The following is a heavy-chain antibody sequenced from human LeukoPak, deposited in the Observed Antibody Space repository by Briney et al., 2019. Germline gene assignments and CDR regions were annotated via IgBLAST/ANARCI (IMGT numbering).Heavy chain of an antibody. CDR3: ARGDDISPGRVLEY. CDR2: INERGDIT. J-gene: IGHJ4*02. CDR1: AFTFSKHP. D-gene: IGHD3-9*01. V-gene: IGHV3-23*01. Sequence: GGSLRLSCVASAFTFSKHPMSWVRQAPGNGRELVSAINERGDITKYADSVMRRFTISRDNSENTLYLQMNSLRAEDTAVYYCARGDDISPGRVLEYWGRGTLVTVSS.